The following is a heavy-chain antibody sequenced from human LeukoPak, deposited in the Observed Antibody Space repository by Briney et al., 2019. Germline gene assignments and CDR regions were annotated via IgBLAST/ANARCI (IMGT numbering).Heavy chain of an antibody. Sequence: ASVKVSCKASGYTFTSYGISWVRQAPGQGLEWMGWISAYNGNTNYAQKLQGRVTMTTDTSTSTAYMELRSLRSDDTDVYYCASLYYYDSSGYPVLDYWGQGTLVTVSS. V-gene: IGHV1-18*01. CDR3: ASLYYYDSSGYPVLDY. D-gene: IGHD3-22*01. CDR2: ISAYNGNT. CDR1: GYTFTSYG. J-gene: IGHJ4*02.